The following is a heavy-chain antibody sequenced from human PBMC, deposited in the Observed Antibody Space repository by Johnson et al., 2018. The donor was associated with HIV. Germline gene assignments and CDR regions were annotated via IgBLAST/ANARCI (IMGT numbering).Heavy chain of an antibody. CDR2: ISGSGGST. CDR1: GFTFDDYV. V-gene: IGHV3-23*04. Sequence: VQLVESGGGVARPGESLRLSCVASGFTFDDYVMSWVRQAPGKGLEWVSAISGSGGSTYYADSVKGRFTISRDNSKNTLYLQMNSLRAEDTAVYYCARVGAVAGLYSIWGQGTMVTVSS. J-gene: IGHJ3*02. D-gene: IGHD6-19*01. CDR3: ARVGAVAGLYSI.